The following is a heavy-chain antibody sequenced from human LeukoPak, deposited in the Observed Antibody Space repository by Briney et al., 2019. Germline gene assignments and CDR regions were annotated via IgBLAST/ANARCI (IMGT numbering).Heavy chain of an antibody. D-gene: IGHD6-19*01. CDR3: AKRSGRGAYYFDY. V-gene: IGHV3-48*04. CDR2: IDGSGTTT. Sequence: GGSLRLSCAASGFTFSSYAMNWVRQAPGKGLERVSYIDGSGTTTFYADSVKGRFTISRDNAKNSLYLQMNSLRAEDTAVYYCAKRSGRGAYYFDYWGQGTLVTVSS. J-gene: IGHJ4*02. CDR1: GFTFSSYA.